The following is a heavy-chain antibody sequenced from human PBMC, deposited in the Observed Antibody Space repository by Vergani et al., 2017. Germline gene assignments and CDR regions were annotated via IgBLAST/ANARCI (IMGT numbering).Heavy chain of an antibody. CDR3: ASVDFDWSIPPP. J-gene: IGHJ5*02. Sequence: QVQLVQSGAEVKKPGSSVKVFCKASGGTFSSYAISWVRQAPGQGLEWMGGIIPIFGTANYAQKFQGRVTITADESTSTAYMELRSLRSEDTAVYYCASVDFDWSIPPPWGQGTLVTVSS. V-gene: IGHV1-69*12. CDR2: IIPIFGTA. CDR1: GGTFSSYA. D-gene: IGHD3-9*01.